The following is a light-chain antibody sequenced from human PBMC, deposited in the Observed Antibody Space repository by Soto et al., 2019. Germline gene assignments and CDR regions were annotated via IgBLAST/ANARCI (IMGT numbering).Light chain of an antibody. CDR2: AAS. J-gene: IGKJ4*01. CDR1: QDIAIY. Sequence: IQLTQSPSSLSASVGDRVTITCRASQDIAIYLAWYQQKQGEAPKLLIYAASTLHGGVPSRFSGSGSGTDGALTITSLKAEDVSTYYCQQHRSYTSTFGGGTKVDIK. V-gene: IGKV1-9*01. CDR3: QQHRSYTST.